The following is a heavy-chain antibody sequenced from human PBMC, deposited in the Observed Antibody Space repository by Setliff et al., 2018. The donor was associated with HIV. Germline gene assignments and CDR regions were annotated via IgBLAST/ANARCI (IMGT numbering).Heavy chain of an antibody. CDR1: GGSINSGNNY. Sequence: NPSETLSLTCTVSGGSINSGNNYWSWIRQHPGKGLEWIGYIYYSGNTDYNPSLKSRVTISVDTSKNQFSLKLTSVTAADTAVYYCACGGGPTVVSNFAYWGQGTLVTVSS. CDR2: IYYSGNT. CDR3: ACGGGPTVVSNFAY. V-gene: IGHV4-61*01. D-gene: IGHD4-17*01. J-gene: IGHJ4*02.